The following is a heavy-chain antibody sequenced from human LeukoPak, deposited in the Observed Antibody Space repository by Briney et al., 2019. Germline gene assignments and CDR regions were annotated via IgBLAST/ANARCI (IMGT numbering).Heavy chain of an antibody. CDR3: ARQKLDGFDH. Sequence: SETLSLTCTVSGGSISSGGYYWSWIRQHPGKGLEWIGYIYYSGSTYYNPSLKSRVTISVDTSKNQFSLKLSSVTAADTAVYYCARQKLDGFDHWGQGTLVTVSS. V-gene: IGHV4-31*03. CDR2: IYYSGST. J-gene: IGHJ4*02. CDR1: GGSISSGGYY. D-gene: IGHD1-1*01.